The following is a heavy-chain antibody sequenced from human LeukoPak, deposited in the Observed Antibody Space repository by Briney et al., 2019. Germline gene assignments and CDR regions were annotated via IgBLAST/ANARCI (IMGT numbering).Heavy chain of an antibody. CDR1: GYTLHELS. CDR3: ATGYRGITMIVVARGAFDI. CDR2: FDHEDCET. Sequence: ASVKVSCKVCGYTLHELSMHWVRQAPGKGLEWMGGFDHEDCETIYAQKFQGRVTMTEDTSTDTAYMELSSLRSEDTAVYYCATGYRGITMIVVARGAFDIWGQGTMVTFSS. V-gene: IGHV1-24*01. D-gene: IGHD3-22*01. J-gene: IGHJ3*02.